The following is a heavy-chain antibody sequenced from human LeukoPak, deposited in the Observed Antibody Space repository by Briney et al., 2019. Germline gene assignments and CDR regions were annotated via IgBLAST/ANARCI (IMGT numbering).Heavy chain of an antibody. CDR2: IRYGSNK. Sequence: GGSLRLSCAASGFTFSSYGMHWVRQAPGKGLEWVAFIRYGSNKFYADSVKGRFTISRDNSKNTLYLQMNSLRAEDTAVYYCAKRPSGGGYYYLDVWGKGTTVIVSS. J-gene: IGHJ6*03. CDR3: AKRPSGGGYYYLDV. CDR1: GFTFSSYG. V-gene: IGHV3-30*02. D-gene: IGHD3-16*01.